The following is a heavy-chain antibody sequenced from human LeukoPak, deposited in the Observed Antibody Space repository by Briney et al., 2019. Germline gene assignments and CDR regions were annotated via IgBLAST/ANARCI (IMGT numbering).Heavy chain of an antibody. CDR3: ARLASLYDSSGYYWGDY. Sequence: ASVKVSCKASGYTFSSYAMHWVRQAPGQGLEWMGWINPNSGGTNYAQKFQGRVTMTRDTSISTAYMELSRLRSDDTAVYYCARLASLYDSSGYYWGDYWGQGTLVTVSS. V-gene: IGHV1-2*02. J-gene: IGHJ4*02. CDR2: INPNSGGT. D-gene: IGHD3-22*01. CDR1: GYTFSSYA.